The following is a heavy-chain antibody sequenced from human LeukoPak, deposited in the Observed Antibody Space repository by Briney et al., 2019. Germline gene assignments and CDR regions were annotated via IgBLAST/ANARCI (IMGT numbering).Heavy chain of an antibody. CDR1: GFTFSSYW. CDR3: ARDPALFGVAFYYFDY. Sequence: GGSLRLSCAASGFTFSSYWMSWVRQAPGKGLEWVVNIKQDGSEKYYVDSVKGRSTISRDNAKNSLYLQMNSLRAEDTAVYYCARDPALFGVAFYYFDYWGQGTLVTVSS. J-gene: IGHJ4*02. V-gene: IGHV3-7*01. D-gene: IGHD3-3*01. CDR2: IKQDGSEK.